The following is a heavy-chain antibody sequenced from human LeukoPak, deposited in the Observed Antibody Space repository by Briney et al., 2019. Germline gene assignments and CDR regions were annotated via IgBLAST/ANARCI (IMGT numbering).Heavy chain of an antibody. CDR1: GFTFSSYA. CDR3: ARFGSSHDDY. D-gene: IGHD6-13*01. V-gene: IGHV3-30-3*01. J-gene: IGHJ4*02. Sequence: GGSLRLSCAASGFTFSSYAMHWVRQAPGKGLEWVAVISYDGSNKYYADSAKGRFTISRDNSKNTPYLQMNSLRAEDTAVYYCARFGSSHDDYWGQGTLVTVSS. CDR2: ISYDGSNK.